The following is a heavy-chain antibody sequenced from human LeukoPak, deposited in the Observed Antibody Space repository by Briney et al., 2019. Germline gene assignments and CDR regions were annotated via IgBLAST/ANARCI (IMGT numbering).Heavy chain of an antibody. CDR3: VTSHYDSSGYYYGFDY. CDR2: ISAYNGNT. Sequence: ASVKVSCRASGYTFTSYGISWVRQAPGQGLEWMGWISAYNGNTNYAQKFQGRVTITADKSTSTAYMELSSLRSEDTAVYYCVTSHYDSSGYYYGFDYWGQGTLVTVSS. V-gene: IGHV1-18*01. J-gene: IGHJ4*02. CDR1: GYTFTSYG. D-gene: IGHD3-22*01.